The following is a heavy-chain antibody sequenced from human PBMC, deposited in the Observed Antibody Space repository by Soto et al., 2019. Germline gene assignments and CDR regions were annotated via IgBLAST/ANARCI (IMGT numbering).Heavy chain of an antibody. Sequence: PSETLSLTCTVSGGSISSGGYYWSWIRQHPGKGLEWIGYIYYSGSTYYNPSLKSRVTISVDTSKNQFSLKLSSVTAADTAVYYCARVLHYGDLYYFDYWGQGTLVTVSS. V-gene: IGHV4-31*03. CDR1: GGSISSGGYY. D-gene: IGHD4-17*01. CDR2: IYYSGST. J-gene: IGHJ4*02. CDR3: ARVLHYGDLYYFDY.